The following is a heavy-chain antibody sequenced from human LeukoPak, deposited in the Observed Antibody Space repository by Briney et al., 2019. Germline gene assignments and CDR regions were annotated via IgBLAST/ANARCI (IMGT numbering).Heavy chain of an antibody. CDR3: ARGTNPGNYWNFAF. CDR2: IYYSGST. CDR1: GGSISSYY. Sequence: SETLSLTCTVSGGSISSYYWSWIRQPPGKGLEWIGYIYYSGSTNYNPSLKRHVTISVHTSKNHFSLNLSPVTAGDTAVYYCARGTNPGNYWNFAFWGRGTLVTVSS. D-gene: IGHD1-7*01. J-gene: IGHJ2*01. V-gene: IGHV4-59*01.